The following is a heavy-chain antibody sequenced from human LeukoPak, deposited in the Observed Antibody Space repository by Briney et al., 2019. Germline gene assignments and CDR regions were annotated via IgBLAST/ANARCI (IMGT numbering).Heavy chain of an antibody. CDR2: MYYSGST. J-gene: IGHJ5*02. V-gene: IGHV4-30-4*01. CDR1: GGSISSGDYY. Sequence: PQTLSLTCTVSGGSISSGDYYWSWIRQPPGKGLEWIAYMYYSGSTYHNPSLKSRVTMSADTSKNQLSLKLSSVTAADTAVYYCARPYYYDSRIDPWGQGILVTVSS. CDR3: ARPYYYDSRIDP. D-gene: IGHD3-22*01.